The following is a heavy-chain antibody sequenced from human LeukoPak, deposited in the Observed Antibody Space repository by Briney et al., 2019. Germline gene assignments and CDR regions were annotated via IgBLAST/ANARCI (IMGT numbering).Heavy chain of an antibody. Sequence: ASVKVSCKASGYTFTGYYMHWVRQAPGQGLEWMGWINPNSGGTNYAQKFQGRVTMTRDTSISTAYMELSRLRSDDTAVYYCASRDHRANPDTNFDYWGQGTLVTVSS. CDR2: INPNSGGT. CDR3: ASRDHRANPDTNFDY. J-gene: IGHJ4*02. D-gene: IGHD2-2*01. V-gene: IGHV1-2*02. CDR1: GYTFTGYY.